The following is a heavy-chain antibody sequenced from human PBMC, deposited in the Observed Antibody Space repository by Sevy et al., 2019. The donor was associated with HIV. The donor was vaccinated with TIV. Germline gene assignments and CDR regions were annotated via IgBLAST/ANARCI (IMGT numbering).Heavy chain of an antibody. CDR3: AKDINRGCDGINCYPYYYYFYGMDV. CDR2: VSWNSRNI. V-gene: IGHV3-9*01. J-gene: IGHJ6*02. CDR1: GFSFNDHA. Sequence: GGSLRLSCAASGFSFNDHAMHWVRQVPGKGLEWVSGVSWNSRNIGYADSVKGRFTISRDNANHFLYLEMNSLRPEDTAFYYCAKDINRGCDGINCYPYYYYFYGMDVRGQGTTVTVSS. D-gene: IGHD2-21*01.